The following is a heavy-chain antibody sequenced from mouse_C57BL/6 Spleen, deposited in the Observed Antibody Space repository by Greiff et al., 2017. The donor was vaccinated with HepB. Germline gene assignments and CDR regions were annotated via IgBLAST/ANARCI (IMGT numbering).Heavy chain of an antibody. CDR1: GYTFTSYW. D-gene: IGHD2-3*01. CDR3: ARGGYYEGY. CDR2: IDPSDSYT. J-gene: IGHJ2*01. V-gene: IGHV1-69*01. Sequence: QVQLQQPGAELVMPGASVKLSCKASGYTFTSYWMHWVKQRPGQGLEWIGEIDPSDSYTNYNQKFKGKSTLTVDKSSSKAYMQLSSLTSEDSAVYYWARGGYYEGYWGQGTTLTVSS.